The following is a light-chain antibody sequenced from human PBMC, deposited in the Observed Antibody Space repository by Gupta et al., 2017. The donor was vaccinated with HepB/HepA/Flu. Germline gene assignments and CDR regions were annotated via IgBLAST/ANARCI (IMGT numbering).Light chain of an antibody. CDR1: QSIRDY. CDR3: QQSYRAPPFT. J-gene: IGKJ3*01. Sequence: DIQLTQSPSSLSASVGDRVTITCRASQSIRDYLNWYQQKPGQAPKLLIYSASSLQSGVPPRFSGGGSGTDFTLTISGRQPEDFGTYYCQQSYRAPPFTFGPGTKVDIK. CDR2: SAS. V-gene: IGKV1-39*01.